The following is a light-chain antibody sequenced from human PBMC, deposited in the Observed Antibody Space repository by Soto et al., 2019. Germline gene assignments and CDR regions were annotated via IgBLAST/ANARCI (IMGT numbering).Light chain of an antibody. Sequence: EIVLTQSPGTLSLSPGERATLSCRASQSVSSTSLAWYQQKPGQAPRLLIYSASSRATGIPDRFTGSGSGTDFTLNISRLEPEDFAVYYCQQYGSSPLHTFGQGTKLEIK. CDR2: SAS. V-gene: IGKV3-20*01. CDR1: QSVSSTS. CDR3: QQYGSSPLHT. J-gene: IGKJ2*01.